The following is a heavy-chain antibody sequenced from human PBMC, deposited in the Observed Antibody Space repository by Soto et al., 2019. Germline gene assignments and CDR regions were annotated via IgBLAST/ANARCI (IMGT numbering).Heavy chain of an antibody. D-gene: IGHD1-26*01. CDR1: GNTVPNNA. Sequence: GASAKVSCKASGNTVPNNAIHWVRQAPGQRLEWMGWINGGNGNTYYSEHFQGRVTFTRDTSAGTVYKQLSSLTSEDTAVYYCARDDSGFSGSHYIDYFNYWGQGALVTVSS. V-gene: IGHV1-3*01. CDR2: INGGNGNT. CDR3: ARDDSGFSGSHYIDYFNY. J-gene: IGHJ4*02.